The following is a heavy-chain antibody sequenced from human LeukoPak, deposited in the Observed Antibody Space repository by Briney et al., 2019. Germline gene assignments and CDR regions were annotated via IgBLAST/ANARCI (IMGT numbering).Heavy chain of an antibody. V-gene: IGHV4-59*01. CDR1: GGSISSYY. D-gene: IGHD3-22*01. J-gene: IGHJ3*02. Sequence: SETLSLTCTVSGGSISSYYWSWIRQPPGKGLEWIGYIYYSGSTNYNPSLKSRLTISVDTSKNQFSLKLSSVTAADTAVYYCARVISYYYYDSSGRRGPDAFDIWGQGTMVTVSS. CDR2: IYYSGST. CDR3: ARVISYYYYDSSGRRGPDAFDI.